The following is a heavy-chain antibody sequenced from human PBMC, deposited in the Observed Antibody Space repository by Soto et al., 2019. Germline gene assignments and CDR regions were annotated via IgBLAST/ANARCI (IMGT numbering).Heavy chain of an antibody. D-gene: IGHD2-15*01. V-gene: IGHV3-21*01. CDR3: ARDCSGGSCYPGMDV. CDR1: GFNFSSYT. J-gene: IGHJ6*02. CDR2: ISSSGYI. Sequence: GWSLRVSCAACGFNFSSYTINWVRQAPGKRLEWLSSISSSGYIFSTDSVRGRFTISRDNAKNSVYLQINSLRAEDTAVYFCARDCSGGSCYPGMDVWGQGTTVTVSS.